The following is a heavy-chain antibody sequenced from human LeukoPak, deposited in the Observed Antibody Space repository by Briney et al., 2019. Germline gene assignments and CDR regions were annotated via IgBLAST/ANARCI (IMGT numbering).Heavy chain of an antibody. CDR1: GGSINSYF. J-gene: IGHJ5*02. D-gene: IGHD3-9*01. V-gene: IGHV4-59*13. CDR2: IFDTGIT. Sequence: PSETLSLTCTVSGGSINSYFWAWIRQPPGKGLGWIGYIFDTGITNYNPSLMSRLTISLDMSKHQFFLNLTSVTAADTAVYYCARGTTEYEILTGYHNWFDPWGQGTLVTVAS. CDR3: ARGTTEYEILTGYHNWFDP.